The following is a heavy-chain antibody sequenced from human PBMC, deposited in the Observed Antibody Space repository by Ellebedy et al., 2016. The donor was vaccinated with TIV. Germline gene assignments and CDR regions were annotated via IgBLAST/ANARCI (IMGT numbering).Heavy chain of an antibody. J-gene: IGHJ6*02. CDR2: FDPEDDET. D-gene: IGHD2-21*02. CDR3: VTDKGRESDSVVPYGTDV. Sequence: AASVKVSCKVSGYTLTDLSMHWVRQAPGTGLEWVGGFDPEDDETIYAPSFQGRVTLTEDPSTDTASMELRRLRSEDTAVYYWVTDKGRESDSVVPYGTDVWGQGTTVTGSS. CDR1: GYTLTDLS. V-gene: IGHV1-24*01.